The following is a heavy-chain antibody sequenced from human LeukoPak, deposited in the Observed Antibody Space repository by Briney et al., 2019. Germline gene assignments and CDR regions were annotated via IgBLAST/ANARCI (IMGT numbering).Heavy chain of an antibody. Sequence: GGSLRLSCAASGFTFSDYYMTWIRQAPGKGLEWLSYISDSGDTIYYADSVKGRFTISRDNAKNSLYLLMNSLRAEDTAVYYCAREMGSIWNVPIDYWGQGTLVTVSS. J-gene: IGHJ4*02. CDR1: GFTFSDYY. CDR3: AREMGSIWNVPIDY. D-gene: IGHD6-13*01. CDR2: ISDSGDTI. V-gene: IGHV3-11*01.